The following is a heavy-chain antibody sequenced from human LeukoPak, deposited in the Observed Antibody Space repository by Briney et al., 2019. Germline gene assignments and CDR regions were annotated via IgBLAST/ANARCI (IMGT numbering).Heavy chain of an antibody. D-gene: IGHD6-13*01. CDR3: ARGRGAAAGRPFDY. Sequence: GGSLRLSCAASGFTFSNYWMSWLRQAPGKGLEWVANIKQDGSEKYYVDSVKGRFTISRDNAKNSLYLQMNSLRAEDTAVYYCARGRGAAAGRPFDYWGQGTLVTVS. CDR1: GFTFSNYW. V-gene: IGHV3-7*04. J-gene: IGHJ4*02. CDR2: IKQDGSEK.